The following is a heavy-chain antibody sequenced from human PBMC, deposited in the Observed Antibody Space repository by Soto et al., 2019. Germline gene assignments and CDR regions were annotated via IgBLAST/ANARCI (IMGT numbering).Heavy chain of an antibody. V-gene: IGHV3-21*01. D-gene: IGHD1-26*01. J-gene: IGHJ4*02. CDR1: GFTFSSYS. CDR3: ARDVSRGVVGATTNGY. Sequence: PGGSLRLSCAASGFTFSSYSMNWVRQAPGKGLEWVSSISSSSSYIYYADSVKGRFTISRDNAKNSLYLQMNSLRAEDTAVYYCARDVSRGVVGATTNGYWGQGTLVTVSS. CDR2: ISSSSSYI.